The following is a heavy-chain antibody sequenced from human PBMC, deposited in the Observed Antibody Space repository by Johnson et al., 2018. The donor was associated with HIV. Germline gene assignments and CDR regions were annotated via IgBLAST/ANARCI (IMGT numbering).Heavy chain of an antibody. CDR2: IYSGRST. Sequence: EVQLVESGGGLVQPGGSLRLSCAASGFTVSSNYMSWVRQAPGKGLEWVSVIYSGRSTYYADSVKGRFTISRDNAKNSLYLQMNSLRAEDTAVYYCAKVPPSRGPDAFDIWGQGTMVTVSS. J-gene: IGHJ3*02. CDR3: AKVPPSRGPDAFDI. CDR1: GFTVSSNY. V-gene: IGHV3-66*01.